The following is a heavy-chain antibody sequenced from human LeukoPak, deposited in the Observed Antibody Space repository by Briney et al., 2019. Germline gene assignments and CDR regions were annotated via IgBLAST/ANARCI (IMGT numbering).Heavy chain of an antibody. Sequence: ASVKVSCKASGYTFTSYGISWVRQAPGQGLEWMGWISAYNGNTNYAQKLQGRVTMTTDTSTSTAYMELRSLRSDDTAVYYCASRGYCSGGSCYSGAVWFDPWGQGTLVTVSS. J-gene: IGHJ5*02. V-gene: IGHV1-18*01. D-gene: IGHD2-15*01. CDR3: ASRGYCSGGSCYSGAVWFDP. CDR1: GYTFTSYG. CDR2: ISAYNGNT.